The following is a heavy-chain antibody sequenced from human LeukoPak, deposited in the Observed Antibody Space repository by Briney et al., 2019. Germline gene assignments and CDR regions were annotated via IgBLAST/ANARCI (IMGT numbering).Heavy chain of an antibody. CDR3: ARGPGSSSWYYYYYYYYMDV. J-gene: IGHJ6*03. Sequence: PGGSLRLSCAASGFTFSSYGMHWVRQAPGKGLEWVAVISYDGSNKYYADSVKGRFTISRDNSKNTLYLQMNSLRAEDTAVYYCARGPGSSSWYYYYYYYYMDVWGKGTTVTVSS. V-gene: IGHV3-30*03. CDR1: GFTFSSYG. CDR2: ISYDGSNK. D-gene: IGHD6-13*01.